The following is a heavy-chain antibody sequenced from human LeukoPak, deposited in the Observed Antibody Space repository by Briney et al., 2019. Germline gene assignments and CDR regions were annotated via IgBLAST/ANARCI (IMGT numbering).Heavy chain of an antibody. J-gene: IGHJ4*02. V-gene: IGHV3-21*01. CDR1: GFTFTTYS. Sequence: PGGSLRLSCEASGFTFTTYSMTWVRQAPGKGLEWVSIISSGSSAIFSADALKGRFTISRDDAKNLLYLDMNSLRAEDTAVYYCARAPGYGAAYYFDYWGQGTLVTVSS. D-gene: IGHD1-1*01. CDR3: ARAPGYGAAYYFDY. CDR2: ISSGSSAI.